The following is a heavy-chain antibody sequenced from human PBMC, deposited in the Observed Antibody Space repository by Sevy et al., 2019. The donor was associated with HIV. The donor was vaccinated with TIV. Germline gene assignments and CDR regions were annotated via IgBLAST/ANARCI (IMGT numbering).Heavy chain of an antibody. CDR2: VDPSAGNT. CDR3: VRADPDQHFDS. CDR1: GDTFTNNY. J-gene: IGHJ4*02. V-gene: IGHV1-46*01. Sequence: VSVKVSCKASGDTFTNNYIHWVRQAPGQGLEWMGMVDPSAGNTTYAQKFQGRVTMTRDTSTRILYMDLSSLRSEDTAVYYCVRADPDQHFDSWGQGTLVTVSS.